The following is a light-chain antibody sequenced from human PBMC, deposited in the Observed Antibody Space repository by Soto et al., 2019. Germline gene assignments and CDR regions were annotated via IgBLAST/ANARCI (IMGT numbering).Light chain of an antibody. J-gene: IGLJ2*01. V-gene: IGLV2-14*01. CDR2: EVS. CDR1: SSDVGGYNY. Sequence: QSVLTQPASVSGFPGQSITISCTGTSSDVGGYNYVSWYQQHPGKAPKLMIYEVSNRPSGVSNRFSGSKSGNTASLTISGLQAEDEADYYCSSYTSSTKVVFGGGTKLTVL. CDR3: SSYTSSTKVV.